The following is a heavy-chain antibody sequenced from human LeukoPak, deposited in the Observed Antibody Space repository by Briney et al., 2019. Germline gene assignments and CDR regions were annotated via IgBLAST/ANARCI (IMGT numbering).Heavy chain of an antibody. V-gene: IGHV4-38-2*02. D-gene: IGHD2-15*01. CDR3: AKDEGYCSGGSCYSVFDY. CDR2: IYHSGST. Sequence: PSETLSLTCTVSGYSISNGYYWGWIRQPPGKGLEWIGNIYHSGSTYYNPSLKSRVTISVDTSKNQFSLKLSSVTAADTAVYYCAKDEGYCSGGSCYSVFDYWGQGTLVTVSS. J-gene: IGHJ4*02. CDR1: GYSISNGYY.